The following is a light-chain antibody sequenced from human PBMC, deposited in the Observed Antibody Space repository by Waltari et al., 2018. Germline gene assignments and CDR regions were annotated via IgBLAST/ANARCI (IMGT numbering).Light chain of an antibody. V-gene: IGKV3-11*01. CDR2: DTS. Sequence: ETVLTQSPATLSLSPGERATLSCRASQSVSRYLAWYQQKPGQAPRLLIYDTSNRATGIPARFSGSGSGTDFTLTISSLEPEDFAVYYCQQRSDWPRTFGQGTRVEIK. CDR1: QSVSRY. CDR3: QQRSDWPRT. J-gene: IGKJ1*01.